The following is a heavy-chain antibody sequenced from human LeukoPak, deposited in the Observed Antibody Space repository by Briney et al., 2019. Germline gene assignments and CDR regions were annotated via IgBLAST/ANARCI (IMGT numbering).Heavy chain of an antibody. CDR1: GYSISSGYY. CDR3: ASPGLG. D-gene: IGHD1-14*01. V-gene: IGHV4-38-2*02. CDR2: IYHSGST. Sequence: SETLSLTCTVSGYSISSGYYWGWIRQPPGKGLEWIGSIYHSGSTYYNPSLKSRVTISVDTSKNQFSLKLSSVTAADTAVYYCASPGLGWAQETLVPVP. J-gene: IGHJ4*02.